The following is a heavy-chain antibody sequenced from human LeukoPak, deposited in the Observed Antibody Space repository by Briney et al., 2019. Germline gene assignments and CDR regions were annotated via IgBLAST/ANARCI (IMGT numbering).Heavy chain of an antibody. J-gene: IGHJ4*02. CDR3: AKDRQWLAYYFDY. CDR1: GFTFSSYA. D-gene: IGHD6-19*01. Sequence: PGGSLRLSCAASGFTFSSYAMSWVRQAPGKGLERVSAISGSGGSTYYADSVKGRFTISRDNSKSTLYLQMNSLRAEDTAVYYCAKDRQWLAYYFDYWGQGTLVTVSS. V-gene: IGHV3-23*01. CDR2: ISGSGGST.